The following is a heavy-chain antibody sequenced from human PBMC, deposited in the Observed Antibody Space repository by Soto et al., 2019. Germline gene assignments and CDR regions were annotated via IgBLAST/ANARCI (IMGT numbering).Heavy chain of an antibody. CDR2: IYPSGAS. D-gene: IGHD3-3*01. J-gene: IGHJ6*02. V-gene: IGHV4-30-2*01. CDR1: GASISTEGYT. Sequence: SETLSLTCAVSGASISTEGYTWSWIRQPPGKGLEWIGYIYPSGASNYNPSLRSRVTISLDASRNRFSLSVGSITAADTAVYYCARATFGAVLHLEVWGQGTTVTVSS. CDR3: ARATFGAVLHLEV.